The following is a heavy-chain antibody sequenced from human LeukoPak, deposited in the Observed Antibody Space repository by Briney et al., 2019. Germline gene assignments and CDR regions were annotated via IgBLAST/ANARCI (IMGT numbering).Heavy chain of an antibody. CDR3: ASRDSGSHYYYLDV. CDR2: INTNTGNQ. Sequence: ASVKVSCKASGYTFTSYSMNWVRQAPGQGLEWMGWINTNTGNQTYAPGFTGPFVFFLEPSVSPAYLQINTLKAEDAAVYYCASRDSGSHYYYLDVWGKGTTVIVSS. CDR1: GYTFTSYS. D-gene: IGHD6-13*01. J-gene: IGHJ6*03. V-gene: IGHV7-4-1*02.